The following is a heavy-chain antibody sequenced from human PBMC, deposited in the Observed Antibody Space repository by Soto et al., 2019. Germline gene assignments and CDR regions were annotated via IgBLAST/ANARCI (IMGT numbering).Heavy chain of an antibody. CDR1: GGTFSSYA. CDR3: ARARLLWFGREGFDP. CDR2: IIPIFGTA. J-gene: IGHJ5*02. V-gene: IGHV1-69*06. D-gene: IGHD3-10*01. Sequence: QVQLVQSGAEVKKPGSSVKVSCKASGGTFSSYAISWVRQAPGQGLAWMGGIIPIFGTANYAQKFQGRVTITADKATSTAYMELSSLRSEDTAVYYCARARLLWFGREGFDPWGQGTLVTVSS.